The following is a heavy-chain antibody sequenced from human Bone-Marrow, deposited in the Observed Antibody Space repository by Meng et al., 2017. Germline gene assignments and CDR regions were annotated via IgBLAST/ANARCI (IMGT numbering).Heavy chain of an antibody. J-gene: IGHJ4*02. V-gene: IGHV3-23*01. CDR2: ISGSGGST. Sequence: GESLKISCAASGFTFSSYAMSWVRQAPGKGLEWVSAISGSGGSTYYADSVKGRFTISRDNSKNTLYLQMNSLRAEDTAVYYCANEPYYYDSSGYYQKPDETMEPTITIDYWGQGTRVT. D-gene: IGHD3-22*01. CDR1: GFTFSSYA. CDR3: ANEPYYYDSSGYYQKPDETMEPTITIDY.